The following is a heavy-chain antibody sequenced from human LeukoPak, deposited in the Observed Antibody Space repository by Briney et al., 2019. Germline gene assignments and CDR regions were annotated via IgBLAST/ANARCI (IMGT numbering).Heavy chain of an antibody. CDR3: ARAMGSSSSTIDP. D-gene: IGHD6-13*01. CDR2: IYYSGST. V-gene: IGHV4-39*07. CDR1: GGSISSSSYY. Sequence: SETLSLTCTVSGGSISSSSYYWGWIRQPPGKGLEWIGSIYYSGSTYYNPSLKSRVTISVDTSKNQFSLKLSSVTAADTAVYYCARAMGSSSSTIDPWGQGTLVTVSS. J-gene: IGHJ5*02.